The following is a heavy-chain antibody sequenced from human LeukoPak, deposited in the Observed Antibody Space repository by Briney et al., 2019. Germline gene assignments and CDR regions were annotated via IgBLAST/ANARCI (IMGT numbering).Heavy chain of an antibody. J-gene: IGHJ4*02. D-gene: IGHD1-1*01. Sequence: GGSLRLSCAASGFTFSSSWLSWVRQAPGKGLEWVANINQDGSQKYYVDSVRGRFTISRDNAKDSLYLQMNSLRVEDTAVYYCARGGETASTRHFDHWGQGTLVTVSS. CDR1: GFTFSSSW. V-gene: IGHV3-7*01. CDR2: INQDGSQK. CDR3: ARGGETASTRHFDH.